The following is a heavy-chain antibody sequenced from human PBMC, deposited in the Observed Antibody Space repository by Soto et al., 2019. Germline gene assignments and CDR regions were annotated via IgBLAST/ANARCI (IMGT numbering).Heavy chain of an antibody. CDR3: ARDCSGGSCYSGWAYYYYYGMDV. J-gene: IGHJ6*02. Sequence: QVQLVQSGAEVKKPGASVKVSCKASGYTFTSYGISWVRQAPGQGLEWMGWISAYNGNTNYAQKLQARVTMTTATSTSTAYMELRSLRSDDTAVYYCARDCSGGSCYSGWAYYYYYGMDVWGQGTTVTVSS. CDR1: GYTFTSYG. V-gene: IGHV1-18*01. CDR2: ISAYNGNT. D-gene: IGHD2-15*01.